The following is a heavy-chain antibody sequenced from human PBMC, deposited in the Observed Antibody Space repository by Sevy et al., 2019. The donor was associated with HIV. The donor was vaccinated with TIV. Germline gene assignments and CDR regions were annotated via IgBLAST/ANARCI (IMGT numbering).Heavy chain of an antibody. CDR2: ISGSGGST. D-gene: IGHD3-22*01. CDR1: GFTFSSYA. J-gene: IGHJ6*03. Sequence: GGSLRLSCAASGFTFSSYAMSWVRQAPGKGLEWVSAISGSGGSTYYGDSVKGRFTISRDNSKNTLYLQMNSLRAEDTAVYYCAKAYYAPYYYYMDVWGKGTTVTVSS. CDR3: AKAYYAPYYYYMDV. V-gene: IGHV3-23*01.